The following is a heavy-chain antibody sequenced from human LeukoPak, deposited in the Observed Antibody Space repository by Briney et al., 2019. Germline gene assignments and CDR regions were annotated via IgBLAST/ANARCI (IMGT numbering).Heavy chain of an antibody. V-gene: IGHV4-39*02. J-gene: IGHJ6*02. CDR1: GGSISSSSCH. CDR3: ARDRIVGVERPVDV. CDR2: IYYGGST. D-gene: IGHD1-26*01. Sequence: SETLSLTCTVSGGSISSSSCHWGWIRQSPGKGLKWIGNIYYGGSTYYNPSLQSRVTISVDTSKNQFSLKLGSVTAADTAVYYCARDRIVGVERPVDVWGQGTTVTVSS.